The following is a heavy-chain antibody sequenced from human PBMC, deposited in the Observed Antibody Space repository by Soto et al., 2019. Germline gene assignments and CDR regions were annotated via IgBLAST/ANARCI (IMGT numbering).Heavy chain of an antibody. CDR3: ARGVGISSSWSTGVGMDV. Sequence: EVQLLESGGGLVQPGGSLRLSCAASGFTFSSYAMSWVRQAPGKGLEWVSAISGSGGSTYYADSVKGRFTISRDNSKNTLYLQMNSLRGEDEAVYYCARGVGISSSWSTGVGMDVWGQGTTVTVSS. D-gene: IGHD6-13*01. CDR1: GFTFSSYA. CDR2: ISGSGGST. J-gene: IGHJ6*02. V-gene: IGHV3-23*01.